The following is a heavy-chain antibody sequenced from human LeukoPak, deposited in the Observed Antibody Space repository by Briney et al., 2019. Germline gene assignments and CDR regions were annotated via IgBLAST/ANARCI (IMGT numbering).Heavy chain of an antibody. V-gene: IGHV4-31*03. CDR1: GGSINSGGYY. J-gene: IGHJ3*02. Sequence: SETLSLTCTVSGGSINSGGYYWSWIRQHPGKGLEWIGYIYYSGSTYYNPSLKSRVTISVDTSKNQFSLKLSSVTAADTAVYYCAREFHSSGWYWAFDIWGQGTMVTVSS. CDR2: IYYSGST. CDR3: AREFHSSGWYWAFDI. D-gene: IGHD6-19*01.